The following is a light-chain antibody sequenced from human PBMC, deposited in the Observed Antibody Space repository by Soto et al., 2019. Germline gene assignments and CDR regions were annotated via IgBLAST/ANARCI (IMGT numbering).Light chain of an antibody. J-gene: IGKJ4*01. CDR2: GAS. CDR1: QSINSN. CDR3: QQYNNWPLT. V-gene: IGKV3-15*01. Sequence: EIVMTQSPVTLSVSPGERATLSCRASQSINSNLAWYQQKPGQAPRLLIYGASSRATGIPARFSGSGSGTEFTLTISSLQSEDFAVYYCQQYNNWPLTFGGGTKGEIK.